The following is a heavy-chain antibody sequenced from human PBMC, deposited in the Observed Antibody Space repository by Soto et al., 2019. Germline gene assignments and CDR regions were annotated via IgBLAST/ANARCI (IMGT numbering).Heavy chain of an antibody. V-gene: IGHV3-15*05. Sequence: PVVSLILSCAASGCTFSDSLMSWFRQAPGKGLEWVGRIKSKTNGGTTDYAGPVKGRLTISRDDSKRTPYVQMNSLKTEDTAIYYCITMIPNGKCEIGHWGQGTLVTVSS. CDR1: GCTFSDSL. J-gene: IGHJ4*02. CDR3: ITMIPNGKCEIGH. D-gene: IGHD3-22*01. CDR2: IKSKTNGGTT.